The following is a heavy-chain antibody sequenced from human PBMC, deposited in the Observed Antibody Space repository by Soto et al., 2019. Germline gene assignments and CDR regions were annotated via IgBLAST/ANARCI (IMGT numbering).Heavy chain of an antibody. D-gene: IGHD4-17*01. V-gene: IGHV4-4*07. CDR1: GGSISSYY. J-gene: IGHJ5*02. CDR2: IYTSGST. CDR3: ARDRSVTTGWFDP. Sequence: QVQLQESGPGLVKPSETLSLTCTVSGGSISSYYWSWIRQPPGTGLEWIGRIYTSGSTNYNPSLKSRVTMSVDTYKNQFALKLSSVTAADTAVYYCARDRSVTTGWFDPWGQGTLVTVSS.